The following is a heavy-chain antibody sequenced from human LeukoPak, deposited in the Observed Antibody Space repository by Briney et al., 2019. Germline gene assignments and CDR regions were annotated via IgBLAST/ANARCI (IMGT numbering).Heavy chain of an antibody. D-gene: IGHD5-12*01. CDR1: GFIFGSYS. J-gene: IGHJ4*02. CDR2: ISSSRSYI. Sequence: GGSLRLSCAASGFIFGSYSMNWVRQAPGKGLEWVSSISSSRSYIYYADSVKGRFTISRDNAKNSLYLQMNSLRAEDTAVFYCARGHSGYDYSVDDWGRGTLVTVSS. V-gene: IGHV3-21*01. CDR3: ARGHSGYDYSVDD.